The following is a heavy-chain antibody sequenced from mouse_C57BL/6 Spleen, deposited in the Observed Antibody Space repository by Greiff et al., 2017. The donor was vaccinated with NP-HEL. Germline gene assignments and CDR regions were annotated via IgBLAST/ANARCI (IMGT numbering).Heavy chain of an antibody. CDR3: ARRYYSNYVGYFDV. CDR2: ISSGSSTI. CDR1: GFTFSDYG. Sequence: DVKLVESGGGLVKPGGSLKLSCAASGFTFSDYGMHWVRQAPEKGLEWVAYISSGSSTIYYADTVKGRFTISRDNAKNTLFLQMTSLRSEDTAMYYCARRYYSNYVGYFDVWGTGTTVTVSS. J-gene: IGHJ1*03. V-gene: IGHV5-17*01. D-gene: IGHD2-5*01.